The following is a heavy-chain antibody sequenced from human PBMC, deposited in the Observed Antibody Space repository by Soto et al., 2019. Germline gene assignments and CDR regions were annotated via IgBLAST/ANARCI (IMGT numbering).Heavy chain of an antibody. CDR2: ISYDGSNK. Sequence: VGSLRLSCAASGFTFSSYGMHWVRQAPGKGLEWVAVISYDGSNKYYADSVKGRFTISRDNSKNTLYLQMNSLRAEDTAVYYCAKDYYDSSGRLDYWGQGTLVTVSS. J-gene: IGHJ4*02. V-gene: IGHV3-30*18. D-gene: IGHD3-22*01. CDR3: AKDYYDSSGRLDY. CDR1: GFTFSSYG.